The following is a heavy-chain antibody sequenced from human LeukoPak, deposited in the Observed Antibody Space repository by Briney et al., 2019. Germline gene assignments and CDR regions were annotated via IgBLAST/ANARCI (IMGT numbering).Heavy chain of an antibody. D-gene: IGHD3-9*01. CDR3: AKTFSYYDILTGYFS. J-gene: IGHJ5*02. V-gene: IGHV3-30*18. CDR2: ISYDGSKK. Sequence: PGGSLRLSCAASGFTFSSYGMHWVRQAPGKGLEWVAVISYDGSKKYYADFVKGRLTISRDNSKTTLYLQMNSLRAEDTAVYYCAKTFSYYDILTGYFSWGQGTLVTVSS. CDR1: GFTFSSYG.